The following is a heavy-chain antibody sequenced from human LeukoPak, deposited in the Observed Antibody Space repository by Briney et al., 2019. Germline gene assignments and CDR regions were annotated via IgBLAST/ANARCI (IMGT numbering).Heavy chain of an antibody. D-gene: IGHD5-24*01. Sequence: SVKVSCKAPGGTFISHAISWVRQAPGQGLEWMGRIIPILGVENYAQKFQGRATITADKSTSTAYMELSSLRSEDTAVYYCARDREMATGGFDYWGQGTLVTVSS. J-gene: IGHJ4*02. CDR2: IIPILGVE. CDR3: ARDREMATGGFDY. CDR1: GGTFISHA. V-gene: IGHV1-69*04.